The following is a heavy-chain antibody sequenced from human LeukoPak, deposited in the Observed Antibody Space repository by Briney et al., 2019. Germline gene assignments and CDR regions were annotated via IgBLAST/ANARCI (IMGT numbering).Heavy chain of an antibody. D-gene: IGHD3-22*01. V-gene: IGHV1-2*02. CDR1: GYTFTGYY. CDR3: ARNPDPIVVVIPLFDY. Sequence: ASVKVSCKASGYTFTGYYMHWVRQAPGQGLEWMGWINPNSGGTNYAQKFQGRVTMTRDTSISTAYMELSRLRSDDTAVYSCARNPDPIVVVIPLFDYWGQGTLVTVSS. CDR2: INPNSGGT. J-gene: IGHJ4*02.